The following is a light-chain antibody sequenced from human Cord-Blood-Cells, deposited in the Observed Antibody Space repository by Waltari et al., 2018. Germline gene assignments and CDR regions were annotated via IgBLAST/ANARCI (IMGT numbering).Light chain of an antibody. CDR2: EVS. CDR3: SSYTSSSTLV. CDR1: SSDVGGYNY. V-gene: IGLV2-14*01. Sequence: QSALTQPASVSGSPGQSITISCTGTSSDVGGYNYVSWYQQHPGKAPKLMFYEVSNRPSGVSNRFAGSKAGNTASLTISGLQAEDEDDYYGSSYTSSSTLVFGGGTKLTVL. J-gene: IGLJ2*01.